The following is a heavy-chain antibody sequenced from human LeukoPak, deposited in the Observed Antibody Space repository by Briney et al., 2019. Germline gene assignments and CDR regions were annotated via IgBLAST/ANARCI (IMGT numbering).Heavy chain of an antibody. V-gene: IGHV3-11*05. D-gene: IGHD5/OR15-5a*01. CDR1: GFTFSDYY. CDR2: ISSSSRYT. CDR3: ARVVSVSSYYFDC. J-gene: IGHJ4*02. Sequence: KTGGSLRLSCAASGFTFSDYYMSWIRQAPGKGLEWISYISSSSRYTKYVDSVQGRFTISRDNAKSSLYLQMNSLRAEDTAVYYCARVVSVSSYYFDCWGQGTLVTVSS.